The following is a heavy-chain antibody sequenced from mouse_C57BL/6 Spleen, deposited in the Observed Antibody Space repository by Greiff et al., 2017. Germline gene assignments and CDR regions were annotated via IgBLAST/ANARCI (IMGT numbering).Heavy chain of an antibody. D-gene: IGHD3-3*01. CDR3: ARDEGDVGYYAMDY. V-gene: IGHV7-1*01. CDR1: GFTFSDFY. Sequence: EVMLVESGGGLVQSGRSLRLSCATSGFTFSDFYMEWVRQAPGKGLEWIAASRNKANDYTTEYSASVKGRFIVSRDTSQSILYRQMNALRAEDTAIYYCARDEGDVGYYAMDYWGQGTSVTVSS. CDR2: SRNKANDYTT. J-gene: IGHJ4*01.